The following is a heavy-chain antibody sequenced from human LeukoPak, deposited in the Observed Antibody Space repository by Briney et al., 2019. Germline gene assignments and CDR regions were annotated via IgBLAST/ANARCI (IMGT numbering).Heavy chain of an antibody. CDR1: GFHFSNYW. Sequence: PGGSLRLSCAASGFHFSNYWMSWVRQAPGKGLEWVANIEQDGGEKNYVDSVKGRFTISRDNARNSLYLQMNSLRAEDTAVYYCARDRGYSTFNYWGQGTLVTVSS. CDR3: ARDRGYSTFNY. CDR2: IEQDGGEK. D-gene: IGHD4-23*01. J-gene: IGHJ4*02. V-gene: IGHV3-7*01.